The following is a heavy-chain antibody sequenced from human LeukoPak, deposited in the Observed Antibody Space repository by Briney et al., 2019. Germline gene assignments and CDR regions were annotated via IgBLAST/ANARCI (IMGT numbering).Heavy chain of an antibody. CDR1: GFTFSSYS. J-gene: IGHJ4*02. V-gene: IGHV3-48*01. CDR2: ISPSSTSI. Sequence: PGGSLRLSCAASGFTFSSYSMNWVRQAPGKGLEWVSYISPSSTSIYYADSLKGRFTVSRDNSKNTLYLQMNSLRAEDTAVYYCAKAPRYYDSSGYYYYKVYFDYWGQGTLVTVSS. D-gene: IGHD3-22*01. CDR3: AKAPRYYDSSGYYYYKVYFDY.